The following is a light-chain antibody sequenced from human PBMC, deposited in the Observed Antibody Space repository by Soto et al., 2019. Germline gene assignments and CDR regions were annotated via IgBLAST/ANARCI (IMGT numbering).Light chain of an antibody. Sequence: DIQMTQSPSSLSASVGDRVTITCRASQSISSYLNWYQQKPGKAPKLLIYAASSLQSGVPSRFSGSGSGTDFTLTISSLQPEEFATYYCQQGYRTPFSFGPGTKVDIK. CDR3: QQGYRTPFS. CDR1: QSISSY. V-gene: IGKV1-39*01. J-gene: IGKJ3*01. CDR2: AAS.